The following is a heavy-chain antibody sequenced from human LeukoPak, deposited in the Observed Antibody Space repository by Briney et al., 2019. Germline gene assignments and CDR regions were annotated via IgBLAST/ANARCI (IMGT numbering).Heavy chain of an antibody. CDR2: MNPNSGKT. CDR1: GYTFTSYD. V-gene: IGHV1-8*01. J-gene: IGHJ3*02. D-gene: IGHD6-19*01. Sequence: ASVKVSCKASGYTFTSYDINWVRQATGQGLEWMGLMNPNSGKTGYAQKFQGRVTMTRNTSISTAYMELSSLRSEDTAVYYCASIYSSGWYGDAFDIWGQGTMVTVSS. CDR3: ASIYSSGWYGDAFDI.